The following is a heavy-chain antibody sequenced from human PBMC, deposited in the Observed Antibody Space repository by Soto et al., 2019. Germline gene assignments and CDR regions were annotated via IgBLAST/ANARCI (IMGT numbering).Heavy chain of an antibody. V-gene: IGHV1-18*04. CDR1: GYTVTSYG. Sequence: ASVKVSCKASGYTVTSYGTSWVRQAPGQGPEWMGWISAYNGNTNYAQKLQGRVTMTTDTSTSTAYMELRSLRSDDTAVYYCARVNRSSSWSKTYYYYGMDVWGKGTTVTVSS. D-gene: IGHD6-13*01. CDR3: ARVNRSSSWSKTYYYYGMDV. CDR2: ISAYNGNT. J-gene: IGHJ6*04.